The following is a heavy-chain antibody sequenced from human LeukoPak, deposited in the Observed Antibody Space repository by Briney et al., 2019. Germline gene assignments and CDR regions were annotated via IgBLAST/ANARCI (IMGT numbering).Heavy chain of an antibody. Sequence: GGSLRLSCAVSGFTFRTYWMHWVRQVPGEGLVWVSRINEDGSITNYADSVKGRFTISRDNAKNSLYLQMNSLRAEDTAVYYCARDSPSYYGGKDYWGQGTLVTVSS. D-gene: IGHD4-23*01. CDR1: GFTFRTYW. CDR2: INEDGSIT. J-gene: IGHJ4*02. CDR3: ARDSPSYYGGKDY. V-gene: IGHV3-74*01.